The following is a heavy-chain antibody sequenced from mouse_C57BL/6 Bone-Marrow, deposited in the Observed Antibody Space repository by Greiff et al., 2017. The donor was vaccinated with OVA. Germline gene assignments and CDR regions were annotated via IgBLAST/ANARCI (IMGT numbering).Heavy chain of an antibody. J-gene: IGHJ1*03. CDR2: IDPDTGGT. CDR3: TNGNFLYWYFDV. CDR1: GYTFTDYE. V-gene: IGHV1-15*01. Sequence: VQLQQSGAELVRPGASVTLSCKASGYTFTDYEMHWVKQTPVHGLEWIGAIDPDTGGTAYNQKFKGKAILTADKSSSTAYMELRSLTSEDSAVDYCTNGNFLYWYFDVWGTGTTVTVSS. D-gene: IGHD2-1*01.